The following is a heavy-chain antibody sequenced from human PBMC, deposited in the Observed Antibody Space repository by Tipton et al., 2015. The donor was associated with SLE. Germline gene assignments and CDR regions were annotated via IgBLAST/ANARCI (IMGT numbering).Heavy chain of an antibody. V-gene: IGHV4-61*02. CDR2: IYTSGST. Sequence: TLSLTCTVSGGSFTSGTYYWSWIRQPAGKGLEWIGRIYTSGSTNYNPSLKSRVTISVDTSKNQFSLKLSSVTAADTAVYYCRLITITSLFDYWGQGTLVTVSS. CDR1: GGSFTSGTYY. J-gene: IGHJ4*02. D-gene: IGHD3-16*01. CDR3: RLITITSLFDY.